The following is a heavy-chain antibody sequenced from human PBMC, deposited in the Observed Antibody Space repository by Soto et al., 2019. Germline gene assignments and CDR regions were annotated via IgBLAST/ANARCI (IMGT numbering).Heavy chain of an antibody. V-gene: IGHV4-30-4*01. Sequence: QVQLQESGPGLVKPSQTLSLTCTVSGGSISSGDYYWSWIRQPPGKGLEWIGYIYYSGSTYYNPSLKSGGTISVDTSKNQFSLKLSSVTAADTAVYYCARTSYYYDSSGYSLFDYWGQGTLVTVSS. J-gene: IGHJ4*02. D-gene: IGHD3-22*01. CDR1: GGSISSGDYY. CDR2: IYYSGST. CDR3: ARTSYYYDSSGYSLFDY.